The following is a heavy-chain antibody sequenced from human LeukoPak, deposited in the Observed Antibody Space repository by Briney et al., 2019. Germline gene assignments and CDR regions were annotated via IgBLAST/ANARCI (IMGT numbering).Heavy chain of an antibody. Sequence: GGSLRLSCAASGFTFSSFWMSWVRQAPGEGLEWVANIKQDGSVQYYVDSVKGRFTISRDNAKNSLYLQMNSLRAEDTAVYYCARKGLGDCWGQGTLVTVSS. CDR2: IKQDGSVQ. V-gene: IGHV3-7*01. J-gene: IGHJ4*02. CDR1: GFTFSSFW. CDR3: ARKGLGDC. D-gene: IGHD3-22*01.